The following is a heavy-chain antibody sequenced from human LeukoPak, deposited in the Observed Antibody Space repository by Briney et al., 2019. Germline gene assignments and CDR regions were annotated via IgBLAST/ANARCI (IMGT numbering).Heavy chain of an antibody. V-gene: IGHV3-30*02. CDR2: IRYDGSNK. CDR3: AKDRYGDQNWFDP. CDR1: GFTFSSYG. Sequence: GGSLRLSCAASGFTFSSYGMHWARQAPGKGLEWVAFIRYDGSNKYYADSVKGRFTISRDNSKNTLYLQMNSLRAEDTAVYYCAKDRYGDQNWFDPWGQGTLVTVSS. D-gene: IGHD4-17*01. J-gene: IGHJ5*02.